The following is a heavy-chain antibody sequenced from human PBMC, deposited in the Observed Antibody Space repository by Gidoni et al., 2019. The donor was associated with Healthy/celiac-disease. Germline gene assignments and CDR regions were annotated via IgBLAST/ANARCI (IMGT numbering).Heavy chain of an antibody. Sequence: EVQLVESGGGLVQPGRSLRLSCAASGFTFDDYAMHWVRQAPGKGLEWVSGISWNSGSIGYADSVKGRFTISRDNAKNSLYLQMNSLRAEDTALYYCAKDIQGCSGGSCYTLFDYWGQGTLVTVSS. CDR1: GFTFDDYA. CDR2: ISWNSGSI. V-gene: IGHV3-9*01. CDR3: AKDIQGCSGGSCYTLFDY. D-gene: IGHD2-15*01. J-gene: IGHJ4*02.